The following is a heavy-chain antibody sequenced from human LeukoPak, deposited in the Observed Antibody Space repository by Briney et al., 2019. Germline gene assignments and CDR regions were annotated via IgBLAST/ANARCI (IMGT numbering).Heavy chain of an antibody. CDR3: AKVALGYCSGSSCYYLDY. J-gene: IGHJ4*02. D-gene: IGHD2-15*01. Sequence: GGSLILSCEASGFTFSGYAMSWVRQAPGKRLEWVSSINAFGARTYYADSVKGRFTISRANSKNTLYLQMNSLRAKDTALYYCAKVALGYCSGSSCYYLDYGGQGTLVTVSS. CDR2: INAFGART. V-gene: IGHV3-23*01. CDR1: GFTFSGYA.